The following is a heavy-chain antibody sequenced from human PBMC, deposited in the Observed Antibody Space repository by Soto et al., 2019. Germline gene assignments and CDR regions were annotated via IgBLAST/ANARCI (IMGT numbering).Heavy chain of an antibody. CDR2: IIPILGIA. CDR1: GGTFSSYT. CDR3: ASGSSSSLLDY. J-gene: IGHJ4*02. V-gene: IGHV1-69*02. Sequence: QVQLVQSGAEVKKPESSVKVSCKATGGTFSSYTLSWVRQAPGQGLEWMGRIIPILGIANYAQKYQGRVTISADNATITAYMERSILRCEETGVYYCASGSSSSLLDYWGQGTLVPVSS. D-gene: IGHD6-13*01.